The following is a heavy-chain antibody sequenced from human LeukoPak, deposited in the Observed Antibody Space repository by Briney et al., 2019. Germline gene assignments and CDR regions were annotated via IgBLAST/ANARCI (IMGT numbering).Heavy chain of an antibody. J-gene: IGHJ4*02. CDR3: AKDGQWLVRRGFDY. CDR1: GFTFSSYG. D-gene: IGHD6-19*01. Sequence: PGGSLRLSCAASGFTFSSYGVHWVRQAPGKGLEWVAFIRYDGSNKYYADSVKGRFTISRDNSKNTLYLQMNSLRAEDTAVYYCAKDGQWLVRRGFDYWGQGTLVTVSS. CDR2: IRYDGSNK. V-gene: IGHV3-30*02.